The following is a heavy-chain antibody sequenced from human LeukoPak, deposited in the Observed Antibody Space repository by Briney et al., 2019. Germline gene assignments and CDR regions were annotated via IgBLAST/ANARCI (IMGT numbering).Heavy chain of an antibody. D-gene: IGHD3-10*01. Sequence: SETLSLTCTVSGGSISSYYWSWIRQPPGKGLEWIGYIYYSGSTNYNPSLKSRVTISVDTSKNQFSLKLSSVTAADTAVYYSARALAITMVRGATFDYWGQGTLVTVSS. CDR2: IYYSGST. V-gene: IGHV4-59*01. CDR3: ARALAITMVRGATFDY. CDR1: GGSISSYY. J-gene: IGHJ4*02.